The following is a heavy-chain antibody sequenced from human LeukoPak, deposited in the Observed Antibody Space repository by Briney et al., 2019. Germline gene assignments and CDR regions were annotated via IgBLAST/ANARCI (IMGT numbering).Heavy chain of an antibody. CDR1: GFTFSAYC. D-gene: IGHD3-22*01. J-gene: IGHJ4*02. CDR3: ARAPSSDCYSHFDY. V-gene: IGHV3-48*04. CDR2: ISGTSGTI. Sequence: GGSLRLSCAASGFTFSAYCMNWVRQAPGKGLEWISYISGTSGTIYYADSLKGRFTISRDNAKNSLYLQMNSLRAEDTAVYYCARAPSSDCYSHFDYWGQGTLVTVSS.